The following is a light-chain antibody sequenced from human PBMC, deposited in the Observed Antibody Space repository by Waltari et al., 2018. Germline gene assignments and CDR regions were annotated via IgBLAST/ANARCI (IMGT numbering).Light chain of an antibody. CDR2: EDT. V-gene: IGLV3-10*01. CDR1: ELPRKY. CDR3: YSSDSTGLRV. Sequence: SYELTQTPSVSVSPGQTARITCSGHELPRKYAYWFQQKSGQAPRLVIYEDTKLPSGIPGRFSGSSSVTVATLTITGAQVDDEADYYCYSSDSTGLRVFGGGTTVVVL. J-gene: IGLJ1*01.